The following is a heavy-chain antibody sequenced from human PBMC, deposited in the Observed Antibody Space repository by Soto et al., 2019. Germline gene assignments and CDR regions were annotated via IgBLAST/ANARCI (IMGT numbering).Heavy chain of an antibody. J-gene: IGHJ6*02. CDR2: ISYDGSNK. Sequence: LRLSCAASGFTFSSYAMHWVRQAPGKGLEWVAVISYDGSNKYYADSVKGRFTISRDNSKNTLYLQMNSLRAEDTAVYYCARELGYSYGYNYYYYGMDVWGQGTTVTVSS. V-gene: IGHV3-30-3*01. CDR1: GFTFSSYA. D-gene: IGHD5-18*01. CDR3: ARELGYSYGYNYYYYGMDV.